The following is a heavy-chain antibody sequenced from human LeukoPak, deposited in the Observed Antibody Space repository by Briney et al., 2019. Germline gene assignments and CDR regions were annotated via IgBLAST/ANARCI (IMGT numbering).Heavy chain of an antibody. J-gene: IGHJ3*02. D-gene: IGHD1-26*01. CDR3: ARAVGAAFDI. Sequence: SSETLSLTCTASGGSISSYYWSWIRQPPGKGLEWIGYIYYSGSTNYNPSLKSRVTISVDTSKNQFSLKPSSVTAADTAVYYCARAVGAAFDIWGQGTMVTVSS. CDR2: IYYSGST. CDR1: GGSISSYY. V-gene: IGHV4-59*01.